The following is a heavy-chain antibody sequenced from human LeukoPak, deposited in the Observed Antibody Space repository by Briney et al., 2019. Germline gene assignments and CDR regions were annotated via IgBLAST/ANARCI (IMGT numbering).Heavy chain of an antibody. D-gene: IGHD1-26*01. V-gene: IGHV4-59*01. J-gene: IGHJ4*02. CDR2: IYYSGST. Sequence: SETLSLTCSVSGGSISTYYWSWIRHPPGKGLERIGYIYYSGSTNYNTSLKSRVTISVDTSKDQFTLKLSSVTAADTAVYFCARSSSSGSYWADYWGQGTMVTVSS. CDR3: ARSSSSGSYWADY. CDR1: GGSISTYY.